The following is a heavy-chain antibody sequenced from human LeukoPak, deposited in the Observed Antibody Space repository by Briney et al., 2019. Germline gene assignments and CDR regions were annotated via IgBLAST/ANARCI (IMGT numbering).Heavy chain of an antibody. J-gene: IGHJ3*02. CDR1: GGSISSGDYY. CDR2: IYYSGST. CDR3: ARARQMTTNAFDI. Sequence: SETLSLTCTVSGGSISSGDYYWSWIRQPPGKGLEWIGYIYYSGSTYYNPSLKSRVTISVDTSKNQFSLKLSSVTAADTAVYYCARARQMTTNAFDIWGQGTMVTVSS. D-gene: IGHD4-17*01. V-gene: IGHV4-30-4*01.